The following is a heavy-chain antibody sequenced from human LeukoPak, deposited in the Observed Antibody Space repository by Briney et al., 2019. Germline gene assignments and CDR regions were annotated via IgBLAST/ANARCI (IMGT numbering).Heavy chain of an antibody. J-gene: IGHJ5*02. V-gene: IGHV3-21*01. Sequence: GGSLRLSCAASGFTFSSYTMNWVRQAPGKGLEWVSSISTSSNYIYYADSVKGRFTISRDNAKNSLYLQMNSLRAEDTAVYYCARDSGKPNEGVIVPWGQGTLVTVSS. CDR2: ISTSSNYI. CDR3: ARDSGKPNEGVIVP. CDR1: GFTFSSYT. D-gene: IGHD2/OR15-2a*01.